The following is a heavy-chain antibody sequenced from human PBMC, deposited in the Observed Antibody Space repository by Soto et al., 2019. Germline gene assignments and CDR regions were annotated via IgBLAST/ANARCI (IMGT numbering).Heavy chain of an antibody. V-gene: IGHV3-74*01. CDR3: TRDIGGKGAY. CDR1: GFTFSTYW. D-gene: IGHD3-10*01. CDR2: IDEYGSTI. Sequence: EVQLVESGGGLVQPGGSLRLSCAASGFTFSTYWMHWVRQLPGKGLLWVSRIDEYGSTINYADSVRGRFTISRDNARNTLYLEMNSLRAEDTALYYCTRDIGGKGAYWGPGTLVTVSS. J-gene: IGHJ4*02.